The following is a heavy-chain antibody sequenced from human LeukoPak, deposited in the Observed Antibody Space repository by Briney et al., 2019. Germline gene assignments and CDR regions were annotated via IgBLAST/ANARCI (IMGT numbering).Heavy chain of an antibody. Sequence: GGSLRLSCAASGFTFSDYYMSWIRQAPGKGLEWVSYISNSGSTIHYADSVKGRFTISRDNAKNSLHLQMNSLSAEDTAVYYCARSWAAAGNWFDPWGQGTLVTVSS. CDR2: ISNSGSTI. CDR3: ARSWAAAGNWFDP. J-gene: IGHJ5*02. CDR1: GFTFSDYY. D-gene: IGHD6-13*01. V-gene: IGHV3-11*04.